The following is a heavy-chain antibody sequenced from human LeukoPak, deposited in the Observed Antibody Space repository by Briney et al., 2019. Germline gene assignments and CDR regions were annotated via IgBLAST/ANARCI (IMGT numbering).Heavy chain of an antibody. CDR1: GFTFSSYS. J-gene: IGHJ4*02. CDR2: ISSSSSYI. V-gene: IGHV3-21*01. CDR3: AGDRSQLWQFDY. Sequence: GGSLRLSCAASGFTFSSYSMNWVRQAPGKGLEWVSSISSSSSYIYYADSVKGRFTISRDNAKNSLYLQMNSLRAEDTAVYYCAGDRSQLWQFDYWGQGTLVTVSS. D-gene: IGHD5-18*01.